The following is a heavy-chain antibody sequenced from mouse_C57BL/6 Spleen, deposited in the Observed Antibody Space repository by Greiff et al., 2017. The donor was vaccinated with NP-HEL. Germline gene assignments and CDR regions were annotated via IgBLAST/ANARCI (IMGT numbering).Heavy chain of an antibody. D-gene: IGHD4-1*01. J-gene: IGHJ3*01. Sequence: EVKLQQSGAELVRPGASVKLSCTASGFNIKDDYMHWVKQRPEQGLEWIGWIDPENGDTEYASKFQGKATITADTSSNTAYLQLSSLTSEDTAVYYCTTLTGTAWFAYWGQGTLVTVSA. CDR1: GFNIKDDY. CDR2: IDPENGDT. CDR3: TTLTGTAWFAY. V-gene: IGHV14-4*01.